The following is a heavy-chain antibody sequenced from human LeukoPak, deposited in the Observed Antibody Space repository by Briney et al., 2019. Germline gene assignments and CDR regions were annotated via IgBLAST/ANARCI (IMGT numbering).Heavy chain of an antibody. V-gene: IGHV1-18*01. CDR3: AREKGYCSGGSRLDAFDI. D-gene: IGHD2-15*01. CDR1: GYTFTSYG. J-gene: IGHJ3*02. Sequence: ASVKVSCKASGYTFTSYGISWVRQAPGQGLEWMGWISAYNGNTNYAQKVQDRVTMTTDTSTSTAYMELKSLRSDDTAVYYCAREKGYCSGGSRLDAFDIWGQGTMVTVSS. CDR2: ISAYNGNT.